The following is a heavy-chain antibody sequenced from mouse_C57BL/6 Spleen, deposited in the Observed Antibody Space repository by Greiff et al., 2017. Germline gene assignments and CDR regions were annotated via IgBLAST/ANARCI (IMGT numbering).Heavy chain of an antibody. CDR2: IYPGSGTT. J-gene: IGHJ1*03. CDR3: ATFYDGYLRWYFDV. V-gene: IGHV1-66*01. D-gene: IGHD2-3*01. Sequence: QVQLQQSGPELVKPGASVKISCKASGYSFTSYYIHWVKQRPGQGLEWIGWIYPGSGTTKYNEKFKGKATLTADTSSSTAYMQLSSLTSEDSAVYYCATFYDGYLRWYFDVWGTGTTVTVSS. CDR1: GYSFTSYY.